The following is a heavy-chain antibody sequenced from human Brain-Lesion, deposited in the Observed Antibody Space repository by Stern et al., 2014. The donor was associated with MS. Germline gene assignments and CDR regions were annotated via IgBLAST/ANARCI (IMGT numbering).Heavy chain of an antibody. Sequence: QMQLVQSGAEVKKPGASVKVSCKASGYTFSSYDITWGRQASGHGLEWMGWMNPYSGNTGYAQKFKGRVSMTRDPSISTVYMELTSLTSDDTAVYFCARAVRNQLLSEYWGQGTLVTVSS. J-gene: IGHJ4*02. CDR3: ARAVRNQLLSEY. CDR2: MNPYSGNT. D-gene: IGHD2-2*01. V-gene: IGHV1-8*01. CDR1: GYTFSSYD.